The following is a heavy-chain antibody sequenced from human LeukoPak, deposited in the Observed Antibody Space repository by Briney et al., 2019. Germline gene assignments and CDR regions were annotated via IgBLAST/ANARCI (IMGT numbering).Heavy chain of an antibody. CDR3: ARDLELWPLVGPLDY. Sequence: GASVKVSCKASGGTFSSYAISWVRQAPGQGLEWMGWISAYNGNTNYAQKLQGRVTMTTDTSTSTAYMELRSLRSDDTAVYYCARDLELWPLVGPLDYWGQGTLVTVSS. CDR1: GGTFSSYA. J-gene: IGHJ4*02. V-gene: IGHV1-18*01. D-gene: IGHD1-26*01. CDR2: ISAYNGNT.